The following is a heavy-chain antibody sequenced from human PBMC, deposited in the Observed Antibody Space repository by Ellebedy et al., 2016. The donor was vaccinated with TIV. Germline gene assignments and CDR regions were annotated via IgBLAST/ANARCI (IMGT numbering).Heavy chain of an antibody. CDR3: AKGSSSGFNYDRVGFQY. V-gene: IGHV3-23*01. CDR1: GFTFGSFA. J-gene: IGHJ4*02. Sequence: GESLKISCAASGFTFGSFAMHWVRQAPGKGLEWLSVIGVDGKNTYSADSVKGRFTITRDNFKNTLFLQMNRLRADDTAVYYCAKGSSSGFNYDRVGFQYWGQGTLVTVSS. D-gene: IGHD3-22*01. CDR2: IGVDGKNT.